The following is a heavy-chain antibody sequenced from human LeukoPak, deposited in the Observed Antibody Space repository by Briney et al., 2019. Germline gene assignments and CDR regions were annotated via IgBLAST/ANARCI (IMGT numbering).Heavy chain of an antibody. CDR1: GFSVSSNS. J-gene: IGHJ6*03. CDR3: ARVLAAIALRDYHYVDV. V-gene: IGHV3-53*01. D-gene: IGHD6-19*01. Sequence: GGSLRLSCATSGFSVSSNSMSWVRQAPGKGLECVSIIYSRDVTSYADSVKDRFTISRDSDKNTLFLQMDSLRSDDTAVYYCARVLAAIALRDYHYVDVWGKGTTVTVSS. CDR2: IYSRDVT.